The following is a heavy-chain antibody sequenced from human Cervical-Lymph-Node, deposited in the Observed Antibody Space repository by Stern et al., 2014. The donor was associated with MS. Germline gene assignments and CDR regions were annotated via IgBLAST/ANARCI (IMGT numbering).Heavy chain of an antibody. V-gene: IGHV3-30*18. Sequence: VQLEESGGGVVQPGRSLRLPCAASGFTFSSYDMHWVRQAPGKGLEWVAVISYDGSNKYYADSVKGRFTISRDNSKNTLYLQMNSLRAEDTAVYYCAKGPVWNWYFDLWGRGTLVTVSS. D-gene: IGHD3-16*01. CDR3: AKGPVWNWYFDL. CDR1: GFTFSSYD. CDR2: ISYDGSNK. J-gene: IGHJ2*01.